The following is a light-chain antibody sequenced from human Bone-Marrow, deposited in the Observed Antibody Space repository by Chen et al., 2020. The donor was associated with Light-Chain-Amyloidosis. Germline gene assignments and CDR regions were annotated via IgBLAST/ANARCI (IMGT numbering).Light chain of an antibody. J-gene: IGLJ1*01. CDR3: SSYTSTGTYV. CDR2: EVS. CDR1: SGDVGGYNY. V-gene: IGLV2-14*01. Sequence: QSALTQPASVSGSPGQSITISCTGISGDVGGYNYVSWYRHHPGKAPKLMIDEVSNRPSGVSNRVSGSKAGNTASLTISGLQTEDEADYYCSSYTSTGTYVFGTGTKVTVL.